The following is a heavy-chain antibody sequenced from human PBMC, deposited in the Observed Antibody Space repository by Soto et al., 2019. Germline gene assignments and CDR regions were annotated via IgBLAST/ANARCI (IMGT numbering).Heavy chain of an antibody. CDR2: INYNGGRV. CDR3: SKGRPRYSGLDTDFDA. CDR1: GFTFDEHS. Sequence: SLRLSCTVSGFTFDEHSMHWVRQAPGKGLEWVSGINYNGGRVAYVDSVRGRFTIARDNANNSLFLQMNSLRPEDTGLYFCSKGRPRYSGLDTDFDAWGQGTPVTVSS. D-gene: IGHD5-12*01. V-gene: IGHV3-9*01. J-gene: IGHJ4*02.